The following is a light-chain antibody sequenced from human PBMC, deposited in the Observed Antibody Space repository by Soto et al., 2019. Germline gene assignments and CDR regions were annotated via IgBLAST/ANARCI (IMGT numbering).Light chain of an antibody. CDR1: SSDVGGYNY. CDR2: EVS. CDR3: SSYAGSNNVVV. J-gene: IGLJ2*01. Sequence: QPVLTQPPSASGSPGQSVTISCTGTSSDVGGYNYVSWYQQHPGKAPKLMIYEVSKRPSGVPARFSGSKSGNTASLTVSGLQAEDEADYYCSSYAGSNNVVVFGGGTKLTVL. V-gene: IGLV2-8*01.